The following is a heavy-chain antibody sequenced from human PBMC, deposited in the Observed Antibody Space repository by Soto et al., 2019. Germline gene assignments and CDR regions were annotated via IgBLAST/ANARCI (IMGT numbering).Heavy chain of an antibody. J-gene: IGHJ3*02. D-gene: IGHD3-10*01. CDR2: IKQDGSEK. Sequence: GGSLRLSCAASGFPFSSYWMSWVRQAPGKGLEWVANIKQDGSEKYYVDSVKGRFTISRDNAKNSLYLQMNSLRAEDTAVYYCARDRPELLLWFGGTYDAFDIWGQGTMVTVSS. CDR3: ARDRPELLLWFGGTYDAFDI. V-gene: IGHV3-7*01. CDR1: GFPFSSYW.